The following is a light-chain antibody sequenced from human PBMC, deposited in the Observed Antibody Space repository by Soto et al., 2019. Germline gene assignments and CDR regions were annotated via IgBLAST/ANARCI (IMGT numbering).Light chain of an antibody. V-gene: IGKV3-15*01. CDR1: LSISNN. Sequence: VMTQSPATLSVSPGERATLSCRASLSISNNLAWYQQKPGQAPMLLIYSASTRATAIPARFSGSASGTEFTLTISSLQSEDFAVYYRQQYNEWPLTFGGGTKVETK. CDR3: QQYNEWPLT. J-gene: IGKJ4*01. CDR2: SAS.